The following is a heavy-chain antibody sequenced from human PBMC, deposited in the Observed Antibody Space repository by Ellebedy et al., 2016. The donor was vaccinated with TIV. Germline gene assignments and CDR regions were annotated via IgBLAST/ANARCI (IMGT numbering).Heavy chain of an antibody. J-gene: IGHJ4*02. CDR2: INHSGST. Sequence: MPGGSLRLSCAVYGGSFSGYYWSWIRQPPGKGLEWIGEINHSGSTNYNPSLKSRVTISVDTSKNQFSLKLSSVTAADTAVYYCARGTTGDYGYWGQGTLVTVSS. D-gene: IGHD4-17*01. CDR3: ARGTTGDYGY. CDR1: GGSFSGYY. V-gene: IGHV4-34*01.